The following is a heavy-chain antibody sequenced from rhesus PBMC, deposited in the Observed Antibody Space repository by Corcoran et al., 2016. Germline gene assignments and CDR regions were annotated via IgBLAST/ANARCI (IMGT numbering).Heavy chain of an antibody. D-gene: IGHD3-34*01. CDR1: GGSIRGGYYY. CDR2: IYSSSGTT. V-gene: IGHV4S12*01. CDR3: ARERGGDLFDR. J-gene: IGHJ4*01. Sequence: QVKLQESGPGLVKPLETLSLTCAVSGGSIRGGYYYWSWSRQPQGEGLGWIVGIYSSSGTTYSNPSLKSRVTISKATAKNQFSLKLGSGTAADTAVYYCARERGGDLFDRWGQGVLVTVSS.